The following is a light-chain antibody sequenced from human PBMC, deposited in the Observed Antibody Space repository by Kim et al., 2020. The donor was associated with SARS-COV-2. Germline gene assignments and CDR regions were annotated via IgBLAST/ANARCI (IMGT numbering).Light chain of an antibody. CDR1: SSNVGRHI. V-gene: IGLV1-44*01. J-gene: IGLJ3*02. Sequence: GQRVTIACSGSSSNVGRHIVNWYQQLPGTAPKVFIYNDNQRPSGGPDRFAGSRSGTSASLAISGLQSEDEADYYCATWDVTLKGWVFGGGTQLTVL. CDR2: NDN. CDR3: ATWDVTLKGWV.